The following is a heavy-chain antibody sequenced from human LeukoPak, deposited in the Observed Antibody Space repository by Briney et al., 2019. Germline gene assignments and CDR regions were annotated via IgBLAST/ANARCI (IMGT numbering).Heavy chain of an antibody. J-gene: IGHJ5*02. V-gene: IGHV3-66*02. CDR1: GFTVISNY. D-gene: IGHD6-19*01. CDR3: ARLLSSSGWYWFDP. CDR2: IYSGGST. Sequence: PGGSLRLSCSASGFTVISNYMSWVRQAPGEGLEWVSVIYSGGSTYYADSVKGRFTISRDNSKNTLYLQMNSLRAEDTAVYYWARLLSSSGWYWFDPWGQGTLVTVSS.